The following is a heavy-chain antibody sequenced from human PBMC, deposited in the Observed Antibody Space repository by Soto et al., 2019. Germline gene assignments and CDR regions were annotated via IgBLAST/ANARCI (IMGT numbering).Heavy chain of an antibody. Sequence: QVQLVQSGAEVKKPGASVKVSCKASGYTFTSYGISWVRQAPGQGLEWMGWISAYNGNTNYAQKLQGRVTMTTDTSTSTAYMELRSLRSDDTAVYYCARWSGGSAVYYYYYGMDVWGQGTTVTVSS. V-gene: IGHV1-18*01. D-gene: IGHD6-25*01. CDR1: GYTFTSYG. J-gene: IGHJ6*02. CDR3: ARWSGGSAVYYYYYGMDV. CDR2: ISAYNGNT.